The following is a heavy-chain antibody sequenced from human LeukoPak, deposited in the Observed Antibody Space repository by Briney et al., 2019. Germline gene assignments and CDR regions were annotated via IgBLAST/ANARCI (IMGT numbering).Heavy chain of an antibody. CDR3: ARNYGDSFDL. V-gene: IGHV3-20*01. CDR2: LNWIGNSA. Sequence: GGSLRLSCAASGFTFDDYGMSWVRQAPGKGLEWVSGLNWIGNSAGYADSVKGRFTISRDNAKNSLYLQMSSLRAEDTALYQCARNYGDSFDLWGQGTLVTVSS. D-gene: IGHD4-17*01. CDR1: GFTFDDYG. J-gene: IGHJ4*02.